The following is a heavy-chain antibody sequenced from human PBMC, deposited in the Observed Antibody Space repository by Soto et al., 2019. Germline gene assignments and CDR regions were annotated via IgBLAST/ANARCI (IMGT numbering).Heavy chain of an antibody. CDR3: AREGRGKKAGYNGLVSLGY. Sequence: SVKVSCKVSGSRFSNYVISWVRQAPGHGLEGLGRIIPIFNSTKYAQSFQGRVTITADKSTSTASLELSSLRSDDTAVYYCAREGRGKKAGYNGLVSLGYWGQGTLVTVSS. D-gene: IGHD2-2*02. CDR1: GSRFSNYV. CDR2: IIPIFNST. J-gene: IGHJ4*02. V-gene: IGHV1-69*06.